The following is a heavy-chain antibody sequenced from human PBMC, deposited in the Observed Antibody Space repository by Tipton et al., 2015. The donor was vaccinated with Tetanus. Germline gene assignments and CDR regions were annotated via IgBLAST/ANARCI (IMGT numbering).Heavy chain of an antibody. CDR2: MFYSGGT. CDR3: ERRRGMIHPFDI. D-gene: IGHD1-14*01. Sequence: LRLSCTVSGASVTTYYWYWMRQTPGKGLDWLGYMFYSGGTTKYNPSLKSRLSMSLHTSQNQFSLKLNSVIAADTAVYYCERRRGMIHPFDIWGQGTVVTVSS. CDR1: GASVTTYY. V-gene: IGHV4-59*02. J-gene: IGHJ3*02.